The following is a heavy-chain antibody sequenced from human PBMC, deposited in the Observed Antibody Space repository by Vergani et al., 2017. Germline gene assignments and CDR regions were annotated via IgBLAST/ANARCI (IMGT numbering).Heavy chain of an antibody. V-gene: IGHV4-59*01. CDR1: GGSISSYY. J-gene: IGHJ4*02. D-gene: IGHD6-19*01. Sequence: QVQLQESGPGLVKPSETLSLTCTVSGGSISSYYWCWIRQPPGKGLEWIGYIYYSGSTNYNPSLKSRVTISVDTSKNQFSLKLSSVTAADTAVYYCAATGYSSGWYSNYWGQGTLVTVSS. CDR3: AATGYSSGWYSNY. CDR2: IYYSGST.